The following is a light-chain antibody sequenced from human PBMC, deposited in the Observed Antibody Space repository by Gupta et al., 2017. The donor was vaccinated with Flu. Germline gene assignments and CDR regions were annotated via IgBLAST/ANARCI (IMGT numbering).Light chain of an antibody. CDR1: ISHSGAGVA. V-gene: IGLV1-40*01. J-gene: IGLJ2*01. CDR3: QSEDTNLSGVV. Sequence: QSVLTPPHSVSGAPGQSVTISCTWGISHSGAGVAVHWYQHPQGTAPNLLIFGNNHRRSGVPERFSGSKSATSASVATTGLQAEDEADYYCQSEDTNLSGVVFGGGTKLTVL. CDR2: GNN.